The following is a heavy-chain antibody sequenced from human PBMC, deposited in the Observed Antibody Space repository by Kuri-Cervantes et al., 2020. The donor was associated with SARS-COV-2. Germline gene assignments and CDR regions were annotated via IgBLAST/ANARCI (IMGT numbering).Heavy chain of an antibody. J-gene: IGHJ5*02. Sequence: SQTLSLTCTVSGGSISGGGYSWDWTRHPPGKGLEYIGYVYHSESTYNNPSVKNRVTISKDRSRDQFSLKPSSVTAADTAVYYCARGSSSLYNYFDPWGQGTLVTVSS. CDR2: VYHSEST. CDR3: ARGSSSLYNYFDP. D-gene: IGHD3-10*01. V-gene: IGHV4-30-2*01. CDR1: GGSISGGGYS.